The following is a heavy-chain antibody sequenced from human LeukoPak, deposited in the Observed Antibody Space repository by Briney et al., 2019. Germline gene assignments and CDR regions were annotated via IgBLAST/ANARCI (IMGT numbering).Heavy chain of an antibody. CDR2: INPSGGST. V-gene: IGHV1-46*01. CDR1: GYTFTSYY. CDR3: ARVGRTGDTAMAWERFFGGGGPYYFDY. D-gene: IGHD5-18*01. Sequence: GASVKVSCKASGYTFTSYYMHWVRQAPGQGLEWMGIINPSGGSTSYAQKFQGRVTMTRDTSTSTVYMELSSLRSDDTAVYYCARVGRTGDTAMAWERFFGGGGPYYFDYWGQGTLVTVSS. J-gene: IGHJ4*02.